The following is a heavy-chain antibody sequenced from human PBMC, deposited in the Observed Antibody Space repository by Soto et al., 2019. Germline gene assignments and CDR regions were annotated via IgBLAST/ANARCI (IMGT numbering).Heavy chain of an antibody. J-gene: IGHJ4*02. CDR3: AKPDYDSSGHYRVSPDY. CDR2: ISGSGGST. Sequence: AGGSLRLSCAASGFTFSSYAMSWVRQAPGKGLEWVSAISGSGGSTYYADSVKGRFTISRDNSKNTLYLQMNSLRAEDTAVYYCAKPDYDSSGHYRVSPDYWGQGTLVTVSS. V-gene: IGHV3-23*01. D-gene: IGHD3-22*01. CDR1: GFTFSSYA.